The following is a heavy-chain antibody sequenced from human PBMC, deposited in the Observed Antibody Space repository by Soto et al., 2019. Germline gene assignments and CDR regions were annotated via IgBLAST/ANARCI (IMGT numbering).Heavy chain of an antibody. D-gene: IGHD3-10*01. V-gene: IGHV3-21*01. Sequence: PGGSLRLSCAASGFTFSSDSMSWVRQAPGKGLEWVSSISSSSSYIYYADSVKGRFTISRDNAKNSLYLQMNSLRAEDTAVYYCARDYYYGSGGLYYYYSYMDVWGKGTTVTVCS. CDR3: ARDYYYGSGGLYYYYSYMDV. CDR1: GFTFSSDS. CDR2: ISSSSSYI. J-gene: IGHJ6*03.